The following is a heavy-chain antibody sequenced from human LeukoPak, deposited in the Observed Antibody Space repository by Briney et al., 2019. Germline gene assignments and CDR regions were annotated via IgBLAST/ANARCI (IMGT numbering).Heavy chain of an antibody. Sequence: SETLSLTCAVYGGSFSGYYWSWTRQPPGKGLEWIGEINHSGSTNYNPSLKSRVTISVDTSKKQFSLKLSSVTAADTAVYYCVTYYFDSSGPKKNYWGQGTLVTVSS. CDR2: INHSGST. V-gene: IGHV4-34*01. CDR3: VTYYFDSSGPKKNY. CDR1: GGSFSGYY. J-gene: IGHJ4*02. D-gene: IGHD3-22*01.